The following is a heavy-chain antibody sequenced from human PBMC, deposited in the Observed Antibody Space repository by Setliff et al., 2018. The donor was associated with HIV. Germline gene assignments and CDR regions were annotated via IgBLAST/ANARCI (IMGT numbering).Heavy chain of an antibody. CDR3: ARFTVVVFGAGEPSWFDP. CDR1: GDSIISGDYY. D-gene: IGHD2-15*01. CDR2: IHYKGNI. Sequence: SETLSLTCTVSGDSIISGDYYWSWIRQSPGKGLEWIGHIHYKGNIDYNASLKSRLAISSDTSKNQFSLNLSSVIAADTAIYFCARFTVVVFGAGEPSWFDPWGQGTQVTVSS. J-gene: IGHJ5*02. V-gene: IGHV4-30-4*08.